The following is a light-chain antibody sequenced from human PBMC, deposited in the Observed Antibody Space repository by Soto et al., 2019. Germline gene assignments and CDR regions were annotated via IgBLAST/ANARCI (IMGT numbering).Light chain of an antibody. V-gene: IGKV3-20*01. Sequence: ELVMTQSPATLSVSPGERATLSCRASQSVSNNYLAWYQQQPGQAPRLLIYGESSRATGIPDRFSGSGAGTDLILTISRLEPEDFAVYYCQKYGSSPRTFGQGTRLEIK. CDR2: GES. CDR3: QKYGSSPRT. J-gene: IGKJ5*01. CDR1: QSVSNNY.